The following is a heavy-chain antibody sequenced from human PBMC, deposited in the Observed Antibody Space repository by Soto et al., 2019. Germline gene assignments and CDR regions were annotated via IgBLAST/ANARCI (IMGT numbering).Heavy chain of an antibody. Sequence: SETLSLTCTVSGDSMTSSSYYWGWIRQPPGKGLEWIGSIYYSERTSYNSGSTYYSPSLKSRVTIPGDTSKSQFSLNLSSVTAADTAVYYCARHTRNQFDPWGQGTLVTVSS. CDR2: IYYSERTSYNSGST. V-gene: IGHV4-39*01. CDR3: ARHTRNQFDP. J-gene: IGHJ5*02. CDR1: GDSMTSSSYY.